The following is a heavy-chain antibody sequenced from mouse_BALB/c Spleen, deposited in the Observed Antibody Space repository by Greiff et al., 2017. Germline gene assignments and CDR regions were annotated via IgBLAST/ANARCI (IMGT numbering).Heavy chain of an antibody. CDR1: GFTFSDYY. V-gene: IGHV5-4*02. Sequence: EVKLEESGGGLVKPGGSLKLSCAASGFTFSDYYMYWVRQTPEKRLEWVATISDGGSYTYYPDSVKGRFTISRDNAKNNLYLQMSSLKSEDTAMYYCARDGYDVRFAYWGQGTLVTVSA. CDR2: ISDGGSYT. CDR3: ARDGYDVRFAY. D-gene: IGHD2-2*01. J-gene: IGHJ3*01.